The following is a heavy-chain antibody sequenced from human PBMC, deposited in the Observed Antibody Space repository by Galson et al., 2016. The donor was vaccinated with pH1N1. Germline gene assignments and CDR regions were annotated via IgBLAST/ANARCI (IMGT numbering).Heavy chain of an antibody. D-gene: IGHD3-22*01. CDR3: ARGAYYYDSTDVHAFDI. V-gene: IGHV1-69*15. CDR1: GDIFISYA. J-gene: IGHJ3*02. CDR2: IIPMFGTV. Sequence: SCKASGDIFISYALNWVRQAPGQGPEWIGRIIPMFGTVNYAPKFQGRVTISAGESTTTAYMEMSSLRSDDTAVYYCARGAYYYDSTDVHAFDIWGQGTMVTVSS.